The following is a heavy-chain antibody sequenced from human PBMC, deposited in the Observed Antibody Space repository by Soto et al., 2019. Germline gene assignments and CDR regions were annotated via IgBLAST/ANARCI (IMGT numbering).Heavy chain of an antibody. J-gene: IGHJ3*02. CDR2: IIPIFGTA. Sequence: QVQLVQSGAEVKKPGSSVKVSCKASGGTFSSYAISWVRQAPGQGLEWMGGIIPIFGTANYAQKFQGRVTITADESTSTAYMELSSLRCEDTAVYYCARGRYYDSSGFVDALDIWGQGTMVTVSS. CDR3: ARGRYYDSSGFVDALDI. CDR1: GGTFSSYA. V-gene: IGHV1-69*01. D-gene: IGHD3-22*01.